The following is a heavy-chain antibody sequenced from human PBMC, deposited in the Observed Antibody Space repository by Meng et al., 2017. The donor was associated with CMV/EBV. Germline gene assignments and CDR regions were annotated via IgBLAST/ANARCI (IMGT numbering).Heavy chain of an antibody. D-gene: IGHD4-17*01. V-gene: IGHV4-39*07. J-gene: IGHJ4*02. CDR1: GGSISRSSVY. CDR3: ARDYGDLRQDY. CDR2: IYYSGST. Sequence: LQPSGPGAMNPSEPLSLTRTVSGGSISRSSVYWGWIRQPPGKGLEWIGSIYYSGSTYYNPSLKSRVTISVDTSKNQFSLKLSSVTAADTAVYYCARDYGDLRQDYWGQGTLVTVSS.